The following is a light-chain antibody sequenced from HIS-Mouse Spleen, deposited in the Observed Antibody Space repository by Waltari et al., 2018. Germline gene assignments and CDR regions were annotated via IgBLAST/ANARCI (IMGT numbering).Light chain of an antibody. Sequence: SYELTQPPSVSVSPGQTARITCPGDALPKQYAYCYQQKPGQAPVLVIYKDSERPSGIPERFSGSSSGTTVTLTISGVQAEDEADYYCQSADSSGTYQDVVFGGGTKLTVL. CDR2: KDS. CDR1: ALPKQY. CDR3: QSADSSGTYQDVV. V-gene: IGLV3-25*03. J-gene: IGLJ2*01.